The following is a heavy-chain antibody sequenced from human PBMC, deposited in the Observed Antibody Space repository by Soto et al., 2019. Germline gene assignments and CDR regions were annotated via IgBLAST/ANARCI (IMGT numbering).Heavy chain of an antibody. J-gene: IGHJ4*02. D-gene: IGHD1-1*01. CDR3: TTSNLGVDF. V-gene: IGHV3-15*01. CDR1: GLIFSDVW. CDR2: IKTKPDDGTI. Sequence: GGSLRLSCAASGLIFSDVWMTWVRQAPGKGLEWVGRIKTKPDDGTIDYAAPVRGGFTTSRDDSKNTLYLQMTSLTPDNTGVYYCTTSNLGVDFWGPGTLVTSPQ.